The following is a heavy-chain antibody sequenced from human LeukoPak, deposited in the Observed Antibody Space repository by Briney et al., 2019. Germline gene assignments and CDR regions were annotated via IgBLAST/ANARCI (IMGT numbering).Heavy chain of an antibody. CDR2: IKSDGSTT. V-gene: IGHV3-23*01. J-gene: IGHJ4*02. CDR3: ARDLAYYYDSSGYYYDY. D-gene: IGHD3-22*01. Sequence: GGSLRLSCAASGFTFSSSAMSWVRLAPGKGLAWVSRIKSDGSTTNYADSVKGRFTISRDNSKNTLYLQMNSLRAEDTAVYYCARDLAYYYDSSGYYYDYWGQGTLVTVSS. CDR1: GFTFSSSA.